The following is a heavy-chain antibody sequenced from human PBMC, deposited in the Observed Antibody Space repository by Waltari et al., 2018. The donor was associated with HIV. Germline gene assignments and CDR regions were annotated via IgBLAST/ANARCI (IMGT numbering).Heavy chain of an antibody. CDR3: VRHAAEFRPDFGWILAGVFEP. CDR2: ALYTRRPDLFTGQF. V-gene: IGHV4-39*01. D-gene: IGHD6-19*01. J-gene: IGHJ1*01. CDR1: GGPIPRSVPF. Sequence: QVQLQESGPGFVKPSETLSLLCNVSGGPIPRSVPFWRWIPQSPELSLEWVGSALYTRRPDLFTGQFFAKSSLKSRVALSVDTSKNQVSLRLTSVTAADTGLYYCVRHAAEFRPDFGWILAGVFEPWGLGTQVIVS.